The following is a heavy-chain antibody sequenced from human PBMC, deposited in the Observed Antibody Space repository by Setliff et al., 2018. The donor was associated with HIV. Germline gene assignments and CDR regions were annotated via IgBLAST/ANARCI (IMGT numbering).Heavy chain of an antibody. CDR3: ARQVGSQYSYWAYYFDS. CDR1: GYSISSGYF. J-gene: IGHJ4*02. D-gene: IGHD5-18*01. CDR2: LYHSGTN. V-gene: IGHV4-38-2*01. Sequence: PSETLSLTCAVSGYSISSGYFWGWIRQPPGKGLEWIGSLYHSGTNFYNPSLKSRVTISLDTSTNRFSLKLNSVTAAYTAIYYCARQVGSQYSYWAYYFDSWGQGALVTVSS.